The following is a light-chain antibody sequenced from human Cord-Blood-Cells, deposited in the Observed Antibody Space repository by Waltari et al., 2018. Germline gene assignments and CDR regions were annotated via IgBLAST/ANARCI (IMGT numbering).Light chain of an antibody. CDR3: QQYNSYST. J-gene: IGKJ1*01. V-gene: IGKV1-5*03. CDR1: QSISSW. CDR2: KAS. Sequence: IQMTQSPSTRPAPVGARATITCRASQSISSWLAWYQQKPGKAPKLLIYKASSLESGVPSRFSGSGSGTEFTLTISSLQPDDFATYYCQQYNSYSTFGQGTKVEIK.